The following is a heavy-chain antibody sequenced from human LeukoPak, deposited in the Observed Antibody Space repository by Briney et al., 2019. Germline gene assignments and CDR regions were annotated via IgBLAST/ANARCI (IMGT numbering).Heavy chain of an antibody. V-gene: IGHV3-7*01. CDR3: ARGRIAVAGTYIPSNWGPQLYYMDV. J-gene: IGHJ6*03. CDR2: IKQDGSEK. D-gene: IGHD6-19*01. Sequence: GGSLRLSCAASGFTLSSYWMTWVRQAPGKGLEWVAYIKQDGSEKYYMDSVKGRFTISRDDAKNSLYLQMNSLRAEDTAVYYCARGRIAVAGTYIPSNWGPQLYYMDVWGKGTTVTVSS. CDR1: GFTLSSYW.